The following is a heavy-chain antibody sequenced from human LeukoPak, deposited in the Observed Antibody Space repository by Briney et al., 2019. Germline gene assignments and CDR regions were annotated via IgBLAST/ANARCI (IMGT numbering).Heavy chain of an antibody. J-gene: IGHJ6*04. CDR2: IIPLFGTP. V-gene: IGHV1-69*06. D-gene: IGHD2-15*01. Sequence: SVKVSCKASGGTFSSYTISWVRQAPGQGLEWMGGIIPLFGTPDYAQKFQDRLTITADKSTSTAYMELSSLRSEDTAVYYCASGTLRCSGGSCYEMDVWGKGTTVTVSS. CDR1: GGTFSSYT. CDR3: ASGTLRCSGGSCYEMDV.